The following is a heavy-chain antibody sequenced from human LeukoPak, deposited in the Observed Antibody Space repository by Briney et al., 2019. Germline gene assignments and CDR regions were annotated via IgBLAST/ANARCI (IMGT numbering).Heavy chain of an antibody. J-gene: IGHJ3*02. D-gene: IGHD1-14*01. CDR1: GITFSSYA. CDR2: ISYDGSNK. CDR3: ARNQGEGAFDI. Sequence: PGGSLRLSCAASGITFSSYAMHWVRQAPGKGLEWVAVISYDGSNKYYADSVKGRFTISRDNSKNTLYLQMNGLRAEDTAVFYCARNQGEGAFDIWGQGTIVTVSS. V-gene: IGHV3-30*04.